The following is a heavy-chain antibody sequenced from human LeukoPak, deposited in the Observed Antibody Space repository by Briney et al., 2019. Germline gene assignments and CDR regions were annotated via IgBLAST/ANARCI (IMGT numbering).Heavy chain of an antibody. CDR2: ISGSGGST. D-gene: IGHD3-22*01. Sequence: GGSLRLSCAPSGFTFSIYAMSWVRQAPGKGLEWVSTISGSGGSTYYADSVRGRFTISRDNSKNTLYLQMNSLRAEDTAVYYCARGGHSSAFFDYWGQGTLVTVSS. J-gene: IGHJ4*02. CDR1: GFTFSIYA. V-gene: IGHV3-23*01. CDR3: ARGGHSSAFFDY.